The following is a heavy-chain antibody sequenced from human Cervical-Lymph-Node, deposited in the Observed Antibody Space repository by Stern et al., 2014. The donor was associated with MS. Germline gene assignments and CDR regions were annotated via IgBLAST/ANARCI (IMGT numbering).Heavy chain of an antibody. D-gene: IGHD2-2*01. V-gene: IGHV4-4*02. CDR2: VYHGGSA. CDR1: GGSISSDNW. J-gene: IGHJ4*02. CDR3: ARDFEFQLLCD. Sequence: QVQLQESGPGLVKPSGTLSLTCAVSGGSISSDNWWSWVRQPPEKGLEWIGVVYHGGSANYTPSLKSRVTMSVDKSKNQFSLRLTSVTAADTAVYYCARDFEFQLLCDWGQGALVTVSS.